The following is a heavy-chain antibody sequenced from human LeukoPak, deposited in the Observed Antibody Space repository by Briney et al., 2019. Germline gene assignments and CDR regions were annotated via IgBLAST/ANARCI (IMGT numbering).Heavy chain of an antibody. CDR1: EFTVSTNY. D-gene: IGHD5-12*01. CDR3: ARVEVDQAFDI. Sequence: GGSLRLSCAASEFTVSTNYMNWVRQAPGKGLEWVSVVYYDGNTYYADSVKGRFTISRDSSKNTLYLQMNSLRAEDTAVYYCARVEVDQAFDIWGQGTMVTVSS. V-gene: IGHV3-53*01. J-gene: IGHJ3*02. CDR2: VYYDGNT.